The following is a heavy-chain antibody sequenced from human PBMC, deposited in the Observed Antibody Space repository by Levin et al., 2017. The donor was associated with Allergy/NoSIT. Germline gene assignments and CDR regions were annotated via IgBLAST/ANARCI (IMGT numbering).Heavy chain of an antibody. D-gene: IGHD6-13*01. CDR3: ARNRAAAGPIYYYGMDV. J-gene: IGHJ6*02. CDR2: IYHSGST. V-gene: IGHV4-4*02. CDR1: GGSISSSNW. Sequence: SETLSLTCAVSGGSISSSNWWSWVRQPPGKGLEWIGEIYHSGSTNYNPSLKSRVTISVDKSKNQFSLKLSSVTAADTAVYYCARNRAAAGPIYYYGMDVWGQGTTVTVSS.